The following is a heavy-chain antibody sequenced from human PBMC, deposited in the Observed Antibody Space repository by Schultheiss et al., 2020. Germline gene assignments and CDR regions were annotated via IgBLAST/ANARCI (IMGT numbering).Heavy chain of an antibody. J-gene: IGHJ4*02. D-gene: IGHD6-19*01. V-gene: IGHV4-4*02. CDR3: ARGYSSGWFVVWYFDY. CDR2: VSYSGST. Sequence: SETLSLTCAVSGGSISSSNWWSWVRQPPGKGLEWIGYVSYSGSTNYNPSLKSRVTISVDTSKNQFSLKLSSVTAADTAVYYCARGYSSGWFVVWYFDYWGQGSLVTVSS. CDR1: GGSISSSNW.